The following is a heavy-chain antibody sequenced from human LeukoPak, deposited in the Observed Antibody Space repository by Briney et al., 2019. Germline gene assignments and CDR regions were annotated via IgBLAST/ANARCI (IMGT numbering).Heavy chain of an antibody. Sequence: ASVKVSCKASGYTFTSYGISWVRQAPGQGLEWMGWISAYNGNTNYALKLQGRVTMTTDTSTSTAYMELRGLRSDDTAVYYCARFRVLGYCSSTSCYVDYWGQGTLVTVSS. D-gene: IGHD2-2*01. CDR3: ARFRVLGYCSSTSCYVDY. CDR2: ISAYNGNT. V-gene: IGHV1-18*01. J-gene: IGHJ4*02. CDR1: GYTFTSYG.